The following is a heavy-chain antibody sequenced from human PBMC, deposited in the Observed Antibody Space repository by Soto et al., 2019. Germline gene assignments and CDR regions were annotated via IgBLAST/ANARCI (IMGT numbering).Heavy chain of an antibody. J-gene: IGHJ6*03. CDR3: ARLGGHYYYYMDV. D-gene: IGHD3-16*01. CDR2: INSDGSST. V-gene: IGHV3-74*01. Sequence: GGSLRLSCAASGFTFSSYSMNWVRQAPGKGLEWVSRINSDGSSTNYADSVKGRFTISRDNAKNTLYLQMNSLRAEDTAVYYWARLGGHYYYYMDVWGKGTTVTVSS. CDR1: GFTFSSYS.